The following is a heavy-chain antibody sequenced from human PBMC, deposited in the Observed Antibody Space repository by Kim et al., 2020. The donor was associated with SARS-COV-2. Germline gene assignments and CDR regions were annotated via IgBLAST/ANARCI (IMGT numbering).Heavy chain of an antibody. CDR3: ARDQYDILTGWAFDI. Sequence: SETLSLTCAVYGGSFSGYYWSWIRQPPGKGLEWIGEINHSGSTNYNPSLKSRVTISVDTSKNQFSLKLSSVTAADTAVYYCARDQYDILTGWAFDIWGQGTMVTVSS. J-gene: IGHJ3*02. V-gene: IGHV4-34*01. D-gene: IGHD3-9*01. CDR1: GGSFSGYY. CDR2: INHSGST.